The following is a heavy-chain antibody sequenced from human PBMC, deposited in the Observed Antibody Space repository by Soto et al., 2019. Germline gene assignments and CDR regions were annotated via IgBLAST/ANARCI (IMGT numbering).Heavy chain of an antibody. V-gene: IGHV3-23*01. CDR3: ARESSDWPNYFDS. D-gene: IGHD6-19*01. CDR2: FSGRSGDT. J-gene: IGHJ4*02. Sequence: GGSLRLSCVASGFSISTHALTWVRQAPGKGLEWVSSFSGRSGDTYYAASVKGRFTISGDSSKNTVILQMNNLRADDTALYYCARESSDWPNYFDSWGQGIQVTVSS. CDR1: GFSISTHA.